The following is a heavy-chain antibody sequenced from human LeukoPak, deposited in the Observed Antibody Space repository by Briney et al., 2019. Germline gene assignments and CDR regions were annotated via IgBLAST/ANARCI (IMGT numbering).Heavy chain of an antibody. V-gene: IGHV4-30-2*01. J-gene: IGHJ4*02. Sequence: SQTLSLTCAVSGGSISSGGYSWSWIRQPPGKGLEWIGYIYHSGGTYYNPSLKGRVTISVDRSKNQFSLKLSSVTAADTAVYYCARGPPPDFDYWGRGTLVTVSS. CDR2: IYHSGGT. CDR3: ARGPPPDFDY. CDR1: GGSISSGGYS.